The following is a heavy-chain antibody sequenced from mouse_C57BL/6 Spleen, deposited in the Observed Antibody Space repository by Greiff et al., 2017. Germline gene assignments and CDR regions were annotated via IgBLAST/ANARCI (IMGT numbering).Heavy chain of an antibody. D-gene: IGHD1-1*01. CDR2: ISSGGDYI. CDR3: TRGENYYGSSPWFAY. Sequence: EVMLVESGEGLVKPGGSLKLSCAASGFTFSSYAMSWVRQTPEKRLEWVAYISSGGDYIYYADTVKGRFTISRDNARNTLYLQMSSLKSEDTAMYYGTRGENYYGSSPWFAYWGQGTLVTVSA. V-gene: IGHV5-9-1*02. CDR1: GFTFSSYA. J-gene: IGHJ3*01.